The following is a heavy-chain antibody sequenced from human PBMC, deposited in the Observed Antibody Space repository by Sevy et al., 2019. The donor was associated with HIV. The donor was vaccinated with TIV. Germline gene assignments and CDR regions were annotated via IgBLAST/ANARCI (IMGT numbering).Heavy chain of an antibody. J-gene: IGHJ4*02. CDR2: INPNSGGT. V-gene: IGHV1-2*02. D-gene: IGHD3-22*01. Sequence: ASVKVSCKASGYTFTGYYMHWVRQAPGQELEWMGWINPNSGGTNYAQKFQGRVTMTRDTSISTAYMELSRLRSDDTAVYYCARGAAYYYDSSGCFDYWGQGTLVTVSS. CDR1: GYTFTGYY. CDR3: ARGAAYYYDSSGCFDY.